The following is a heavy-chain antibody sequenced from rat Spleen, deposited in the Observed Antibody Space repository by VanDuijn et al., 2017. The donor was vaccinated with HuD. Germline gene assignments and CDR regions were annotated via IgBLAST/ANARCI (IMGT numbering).Heavy chain of an antibody. V-gene: IGHV5-7*01. J-gene: IGHJ3*01. D-gene: IGHD1-7*01. CDR3: ARPSYGYPFAY. CDR1: GFTFSDYN. CDR2: ITYDGSST. Sequence: EVQLVESGGGLVQPGRSLKLSCVVSGFTFSDYNMAWVRQAPKKGLEWVATITYDGSSTYYRDSVKGRFTISRDNANSTLYLQMDSLRSEDTATYYCARPSYGYPFAYWGQGTLVTVSS.